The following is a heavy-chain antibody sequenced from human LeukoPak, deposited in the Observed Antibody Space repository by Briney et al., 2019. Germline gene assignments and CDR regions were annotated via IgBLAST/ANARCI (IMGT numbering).Heavy chain of an antibody. D-gene: IGHD2-15*01. CDR2: ISASGGST. J-gene: IGHJ4*02. Sequence: GGSLRLSCAASGFTFSNYAMSWVRQAPGKGLEWVSGISASGGSTYYADSVKGRFTISRDNSKNTLYLQMNSLRAEDTAVFYCARWTGSNSGGSLDYWGQGTLVTVSS. CDR1: GFTFSNYA. CDR3: ARWTGSNSGGSLDY. V-gene: IGHV3-23*01.